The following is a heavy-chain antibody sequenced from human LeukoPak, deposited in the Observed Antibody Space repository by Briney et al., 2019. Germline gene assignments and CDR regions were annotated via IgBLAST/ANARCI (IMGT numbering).Heavy chain of an antibody. CDR3: ARGGGIVVVPAAISYGFDY. J-gene: IGHJ4*02. CDR2: TFNGGSP. Sequence: SETLSLTCNVSGASTSDNNFYWNWIRQPAGESLEWIGRTFNGGSPNYNPSLKSRVTISVDTSKNQFSLKLSSVTAADTAVYYCARGGGIVVVPAAISYGFDYWGQGTLVTVSS. CDR1: GASTSDNNFY. D-gene: IGHD2-2*01. V-gene: IGHV4-61*02.